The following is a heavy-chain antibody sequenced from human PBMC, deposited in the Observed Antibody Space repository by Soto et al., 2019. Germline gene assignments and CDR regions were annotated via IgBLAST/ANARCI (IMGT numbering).Heavy chain of an antibody. J-gene: IGHJ4*02. CDR1: GGSISSSSYY. V-gene: IGHV4-39*01. Sequence: QLQLQESGPGLVKPSETLSLTCTVSGGSISSSSYYWGWIRQPPGKGLEWIGSIYYSGSTYYNPSLKSRVSISVDTSKNQFSLQLSSVTAADTAVYYCASRGSGSWYGYWGQGTLVTVSS. CDR2: IYYSGST. D-gene: IGHD6-13*01. CDR3: ASRGSGSWYGY.